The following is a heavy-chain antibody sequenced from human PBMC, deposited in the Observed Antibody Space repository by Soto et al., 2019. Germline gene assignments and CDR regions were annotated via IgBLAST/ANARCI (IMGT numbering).Heavy chain of an antibody. D-gene: IGHD4-17*01. CDR3: ARSTMTTAVDY. CDR1: GFTFSSYC. J-gene: IGHJ4*02. Sequence: EVQLVESGGGLVQPGGSLRLSCAASGFTFSSYCMHWVRQAPGKGLVWVSRITGDGSDASSADSVKGRFAISRDNAKNTLYLEMNSLRAEDTAVYYCARSTMTTAVDYWGQGTLVTVSS. V-gene: IGHV3-74*01. CDR2: ITGDGSDA.